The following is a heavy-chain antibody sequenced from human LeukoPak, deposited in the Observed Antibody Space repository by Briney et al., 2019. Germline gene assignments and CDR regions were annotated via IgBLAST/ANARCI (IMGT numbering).Heavy chain of an antibody. CDR2: ISYSGGT. D-gene: IGHD3-16*01. J-gene: IGHJ6*02. V-gene: IGHV4-59*01. CDR3: ARSAGGATPYHYGMDD. Sequence: PSETLSLTCTVSGGAISSYYWSWIRQPPGKGLEWIGYISYSGGTNYKPSLKSRVTISLDTSRNHFSLKLSSVTAADTAVYYCARSAGGATPYHYGMDDWGQGTTVTVSS. CDR1: GGAISSYY.